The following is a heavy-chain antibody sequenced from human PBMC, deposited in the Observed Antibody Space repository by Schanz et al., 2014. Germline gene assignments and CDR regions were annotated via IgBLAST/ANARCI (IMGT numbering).Heavy chain of an antibody. CDR3: AKGRCGELSAFDI. CDR2: ISGSGGST. J-gene: IGHJ3*02. Sequence: VRLVESGGGVVQPGGSLRLSCAASGFTFSSYAMSWVRQTPGKGLEWVSAISGSGGSTYYADSVKGRCTITRDNSKNTLYLQMNSLRAEDTAVYYCAKGRCGELSAFDIWGQGTMVTVSS. D-gene: IGHD3-10*01. V-gene: IGHV3-23*04. CDR1: GFTFSSYA.